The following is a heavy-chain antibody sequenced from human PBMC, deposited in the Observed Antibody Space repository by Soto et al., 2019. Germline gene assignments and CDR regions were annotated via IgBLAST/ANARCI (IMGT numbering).Heavy chain of an antibody. D-gene: IGHD6-13*01. CDR3: ARVGYSSSWYYYYGMDV. V-gene: IGHV1-69*12. J-gene: IGHJ6*02. CDR2: IIPIFGTA. Sequence: QVQLVQSGAEVKKPGSSVKVSCKASGGTFRSYAISWVRQAPGQGLEWMGGIIPIFGTANYAQKVQGRVTITADESTSTAYMELSSLRSEDTAVYYCARVGYSSSWYYYYGMDVWGQGTTVTVSS. CDR1: GGTFRSYA.